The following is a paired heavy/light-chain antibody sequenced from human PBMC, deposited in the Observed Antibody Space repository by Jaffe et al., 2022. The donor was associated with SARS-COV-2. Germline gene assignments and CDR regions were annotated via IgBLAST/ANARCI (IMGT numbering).Light chain of an antibody. Sequence: QAVVTQEPSLTVSPGGTVTLTCGSSTGAVTSSHYPYWFQQKPGQAPRTLIYDTSNKHSWTPARFSGSLLGGKAALTLSGAQPEDEADYHCLLSYSGARPVFGGGTKLTVL. CDR1: TGAVTSSHY. V-gene: IGLV7-46*01. CDR3: LLSYSGARPV. J-gene: IGLJ2*01. CDR2: DTS.
Heavy chain of an antibody. CDR2: ISSDGIIS. J-gene: IGHJ4*02. V-gene: IGHV3-74*01. Sequence: EVQLVESGGGLVQPGGSLRLSCEASGFIFSDYQMHWVRQAPGKGLVWVSRISSDGIISTDAGSVKGRFTISRDNAKSTLYLQMNSLRAEDTAVYYCATGSASWGYSSSWYAEINYWGQGTLVTVSS. D-gene: IGHD6-13*01. CDR1: GFIFSDYQ. CDR3: ATGSASWGYSSSWYAEINY.